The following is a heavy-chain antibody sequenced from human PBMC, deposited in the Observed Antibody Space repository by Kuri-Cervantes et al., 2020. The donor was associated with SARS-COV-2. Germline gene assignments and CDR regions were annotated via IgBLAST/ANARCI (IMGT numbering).Heavy chain of an antibody. CDR1: GFIFSDYA. CDR2: ISGSGVGT. V-gene: IGHV3-23*01. D-gene: IGHD1-26*01. J-gene: IGHJ4*02. Sequence: GGSLRLSCEDSGFIFSDYAIDWVRQAPGKGLEWVSSISGSGVGTYYVDSVKGRFTISRDNSKNTLYLQMNSLRAEDSALYYCAKVGLYFNYWGQGTLVTVSS. CDR3: AKVGLYFNY.